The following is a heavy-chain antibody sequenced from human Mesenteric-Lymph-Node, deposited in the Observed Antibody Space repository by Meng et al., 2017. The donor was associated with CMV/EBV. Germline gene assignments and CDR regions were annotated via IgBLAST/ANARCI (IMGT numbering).Heavy chain of an antibody. CDR3: ARDSGIAAAGTRSSWWYYYGMDV. J-gene: IGHJ6*02. CDR1: GFTFSNYS. V-gene: IGHV3-21*01. Sequence: GESLKISCAASGFTFSNYSMNWVRQTPGKGLEWVSSISGSSSYIYYADSVKGRFTISRDNSKNTLYLQMNSLRAEDTAVYYCARDSGIAAAGTRSSWWYYYGMDVWGQGTTVTVSS. CDR2: ISGSSSYI. D-gene: IGHD6-13*01.